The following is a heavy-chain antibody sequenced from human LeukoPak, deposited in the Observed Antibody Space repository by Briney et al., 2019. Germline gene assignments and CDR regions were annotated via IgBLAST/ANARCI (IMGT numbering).Heavy chain of an antibody. V-gene: IGHV3-15*01. CDR2: IKSKTDGGTT. CDR3: TTDPSRDQLLSDFDY. CDR1: GFTFSNAW. D-gene: IGHD2-2*01. Sequence: GGSLRLSCAASGFTFSNAWISWVRQAPGKGGEWVGRIKSKTDGGTTDYAAPVKGRFTISRESSKNTLYLQMYTLKTQYTAAYYCTTDPSRDQLLSDFDYWGQGTLVTVSS. J-gene: IGHJ4*02.